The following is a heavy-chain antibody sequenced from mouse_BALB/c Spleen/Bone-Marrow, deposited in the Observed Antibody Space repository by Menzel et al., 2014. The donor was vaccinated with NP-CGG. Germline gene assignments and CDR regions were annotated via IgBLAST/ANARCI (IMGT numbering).Heavy chain of an antibody. V-gene: IGHV5-9-2*01. D-gene: IGHD2-4*01. CDR1: GFTFSSYG. Sequence: EVKLMESGGGLVKPGGSLKLSCAASGFTFSSYGMSWARQTPEKRLEWVATISGGGSYTYYPDSVKGRFTISRDNAKNNLYLQMSSLRSEDTALYYCARLYYDYDGGAYWGQGTLVTVSA. CDR2: ISGGGSYT. CDR3: ARLYYDYDGGAY. J-gene: IGHJ3*01.